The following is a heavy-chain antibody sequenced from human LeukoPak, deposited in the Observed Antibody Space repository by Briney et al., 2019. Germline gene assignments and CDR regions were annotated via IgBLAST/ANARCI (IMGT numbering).Heavy chain of an antibody. CDR1: GFTFSSYS. D-gene: IGHD2-2*01. CDR2: ISSSSSYI. J-gene: IGHJ6*02. V-gene: IGHV3-21*01. Sequence: GGSLRLSCAASGFTFSSYSMNWVRQAPGKGLEWVSSISSSSSYIYYADSVKGRFTISRDNAKNSLYLQMNSLRAEDTAVYYCARVPGGYCSSTSRSPYYYYYYGMDVWGQGTTVTVSS. CDR3: ARVPGGYCSSTSRSPYYYYYYGMDV.